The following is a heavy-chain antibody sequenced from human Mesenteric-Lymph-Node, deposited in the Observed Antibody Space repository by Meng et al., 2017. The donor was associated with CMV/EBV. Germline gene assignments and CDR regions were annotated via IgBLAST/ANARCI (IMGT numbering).Heavy chain of an antibody. CDR2: VYSSGGT. Sequence: LTCTVSGGSVSSGSYYWSWIRQPPGKVLEWIGYVYSSGGTNYNPSLKSRVTISLDTSRNQFSLKLSSVTAADTAVYYCARLLEGLDYWGQGTLVTVSS. J-gene: IGHJ4*02. CDR1: GGSVSSGSYY. V-gene: IGHV4-61*01. CDR3: ARLLEGLDY. D-gene: IGHD3-3*01.